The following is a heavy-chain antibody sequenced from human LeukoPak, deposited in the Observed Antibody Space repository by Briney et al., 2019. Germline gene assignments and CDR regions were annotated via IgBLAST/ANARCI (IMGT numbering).Heavy chain of an antibody. Sequence: SVKVSCKASVGTFSSYAISWVRQAPGQGLEWMGGIIPIFGTANYAQKFQGRVTITADKSTSTAYMELSSLRSEDTAVYYCAREAYSSSSGGWFDPWGQGTLVTVSS. CDR1: VGTFSSYA. CDR2: IIPIFGTA. CDR3: AREAYSSSSGGWFDP. J-gene: IGHJ5*02. D-gene: IGHD6-6*01. V-gene: IGHV1-69*06.